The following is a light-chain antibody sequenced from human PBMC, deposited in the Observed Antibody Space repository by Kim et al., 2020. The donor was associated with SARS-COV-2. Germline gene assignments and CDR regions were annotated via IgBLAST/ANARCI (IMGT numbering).Light chain of an antibody. V-gene: IGLV1-40*01. CDR2: GAS. CDR1: NSNIGTGKT. Sequence: VTVASTGSNSNIGTGKTVPWYKQLPRTAPNPRISGASTRPTGVPARFSGSRSGASASLVITGLQAEDEADYYCQSYDNSLSGSWVFGGGTQLTVL. CDR3: QSYDNSLSGSWV. J-gene: IGLJ3*02.